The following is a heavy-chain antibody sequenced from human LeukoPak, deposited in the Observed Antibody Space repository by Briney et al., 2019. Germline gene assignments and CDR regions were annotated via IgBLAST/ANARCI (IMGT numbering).Heavy chain of an antibody. D-gene: IGHD1-20*01. Sequence: SQTLSLTCAISGDSVSSNSAAWNWIRQSPSSGLEWLGRTYYRSKWYNDYAVSVKSRITTNPDTSKNQFSLQLNSVTPEDTAVYYCAREADNWNDVGFDYWGQGTLVTVSS. J-gene: IGHJ4*02. CDR3: AREADNWNDVGFDY. CDR1: GDSVSSNSAA. CDR2: TYYRSKWYN. V-gene: IGHV6-1*01.